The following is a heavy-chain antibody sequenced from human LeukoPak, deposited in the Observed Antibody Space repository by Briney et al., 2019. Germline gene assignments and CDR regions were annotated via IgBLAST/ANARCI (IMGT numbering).Heavy chain of an antibody. CDR1: GFTFSSYS. D-gene: IGHD2-21*02. CDR2: IGSSSSYI. J-gene: IGHJ4*02. V-gene: IGHV3-21*06. CDR3: ARIGGDSFNFDY. Sequence: GGSLRLSCAASGFTFSSYSMNWVRQAPGKGLEWVSSIGSSSSYIYYADSVKGRFTISRDNAKNSLYLQMNSLRAEDTAVYYCARIGGDSFNFDYWGQGTLVTVSS.